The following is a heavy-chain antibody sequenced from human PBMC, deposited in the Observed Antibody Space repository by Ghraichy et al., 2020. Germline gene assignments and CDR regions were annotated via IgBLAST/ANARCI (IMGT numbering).Heavy chain of an antibody. CDR3: ARDRPWNSYYYFMDV. CDR1: EFTFSSYW. V-gene: IGHV3-7*03. Sequence: GESLNISCAVSEFTFSSYWITWVRQAPGKGLEWVANIKQDGSERYYVDSVKGRFTVSRDNTKNSLYLQMNSLRADDTAMYYCARDRPWNSYYYFMDVWGKGTTVTVSS. D-gene: IGHD6-6*01. CDR2: IKQDGSER. J-gene: IGHJ6*03.